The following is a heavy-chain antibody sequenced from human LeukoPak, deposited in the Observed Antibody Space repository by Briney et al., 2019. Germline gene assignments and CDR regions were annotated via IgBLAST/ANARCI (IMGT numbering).Heavy chain of an antibody. Sequence: GGSLRLSCAASGFTFSSYGMHWVRQAPGKGLEWVAFIRYDGSTKYYADSVKGRFTISRDNSENTLYVQMNSLRAEDTAVYYCAKDRPTPYFDYWGQGTLVTVSS. CDR1: GFTFSSYG. V-gene: IGHV3-30*02. CDR2: IRYDGSTK. CDR3: AKDRPTPYFDY. J-gene: IGHJ4*02.